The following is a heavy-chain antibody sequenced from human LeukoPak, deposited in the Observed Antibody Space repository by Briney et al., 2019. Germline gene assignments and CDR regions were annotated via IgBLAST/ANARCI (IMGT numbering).Heavy chain of an antibody. CDR1: GFTFSSYA. CDR3: ANAPSSSSGRSYYYYGMDV. Sequence: GGSLRLSCAASGFTFSSYAMSWVRQAPGKGLEWVSAISGSGGSTYYADSVKGRFTISRDNSKNTLYLQMNSLRAEDTAVYYCANAPSSSSGRSYYYYGMDVWGQGTTVTVSS. D-gene: IGHD6-6*01. V-gene: IGHV3-23*01. CDR2: ISGSGGST. J-gene: IGHJ6*02.